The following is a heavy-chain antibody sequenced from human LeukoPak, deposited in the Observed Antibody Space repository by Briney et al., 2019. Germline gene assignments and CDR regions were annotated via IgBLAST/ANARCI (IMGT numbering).Heavy chain of an antibody. Sequence: PSETLSLTCTVSGDSINSLDLWSWVRQPPGKGLEWIGSISYSGSTSYYPSLKSRVTISVDTSKNHFSLKLSSVTAADTAVYYCARHGPGSGYYQPPDFWGRGTLVTVSS. J-gene: IGHJ4*02. D-gene: IGHD3-3*01. CDR3: ARHGPGSGYYQPPDF. CDR2: ISYSGST. CDR1: GDSINSLDL. V-gene: IGHV4-39*01.